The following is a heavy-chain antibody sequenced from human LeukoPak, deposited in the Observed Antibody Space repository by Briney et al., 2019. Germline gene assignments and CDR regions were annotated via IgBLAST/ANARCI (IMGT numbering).Heavy chain of an antibody. J-gene: IGHJ5*02. V-gene: IGHV4-4*07. CDR3: ARGVEMATIGGYNWFDP. Sequence: SETLSLTCTVSGASISSYYWTWIRQPAGKGLEWIGRIYTSGSTYYNTSLKSRVTMSVDTSKNQFSLKLSSVTAADTAVYYCARGVEMATIGGYNWFDPWGQGTLVTVSS. D-gene: IGHD5-24*01. CDR1: GASISSYY. CDR2: IYTSGST.